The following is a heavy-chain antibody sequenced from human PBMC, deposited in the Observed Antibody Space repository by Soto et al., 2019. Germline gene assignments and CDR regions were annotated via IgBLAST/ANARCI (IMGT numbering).Heavy chain of an antibody. CDR1: GDSIGNALYF. J-gene: IGHJ5*02. CDR2: IYYRGNT. V-gene: IGHV4-39*02. Sequence: QLQLQGSGPGLVKPSETLSLTCTVSGDSIGNALYFWGWIRQPPGKGLEWIGSIYYRGNTYYNPSLKSRVTVSLDTSKNQFSLNLRSVTAADTAVYYCARVHQQYIWFDHWGLGSLVTVSS. D-gene: IGHD2-2*01. CDR3: ARVHQQYIWFDH.